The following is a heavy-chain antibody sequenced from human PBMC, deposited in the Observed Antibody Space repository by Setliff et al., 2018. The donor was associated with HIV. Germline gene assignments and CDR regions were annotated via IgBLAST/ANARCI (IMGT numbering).Heavy chain of an antibody. CDR1: GDSVSSVGHY. J-gene: IGHJ3*02. Sequence: PSETLSLTCTVSGDSVSSVGHYWSWIRQHPVKGLEWIGYIYYSGTTYYNPSLKSRVTISVDTSKSQFSLKLTSVTAADTAVYYCARHYPRSDDAFDIWGQRTMVTVSS. V-gene: IGHV4-31*03. CDR3: ARHYPRSDDAFDI. CDR2: IYYSGTT. D-gene: IGHD6-19*01.